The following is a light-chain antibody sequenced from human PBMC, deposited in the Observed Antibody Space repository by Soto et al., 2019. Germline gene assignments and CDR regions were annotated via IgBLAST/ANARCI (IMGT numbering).Light chain of an antibody. Sequence: DFQMTQSPASLSASVGDRVTITCQASQDVSDYLNWYQQKPGAAPKLLIHDATNLQAGVPSRFSGSGSGTEFTFTISSLEPEDVSTYYCQQYDNFPLTFGGGTKVEIK. CDR3: QQYDNFPLT. CDR2: DAT. CDR1: QDVSDY. J-gene: IGKJ4*01. V-gene: IGKV1-33*01.